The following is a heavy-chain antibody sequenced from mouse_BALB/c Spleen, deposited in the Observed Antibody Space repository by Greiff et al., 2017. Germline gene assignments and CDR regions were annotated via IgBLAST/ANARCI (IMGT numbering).Heavy chain of an antibody. CDR1: GYTFTSYW. J-gene: IGHJ2*01. CDR3: VRDSSGHFDY. D-gene: IGHD3-2*01. CDR2: INPSNGRT. V-gene: IGHV1S81*02. Sequence: QVQLQQPGAELVKPGASVKLSCKASGYTFTSYWMHWVKQRPGQGLEWIGEINPSNGRTNYNEKFKSKATLTVDKSSSTAYMQLSSLTSEDSAVYFCVRDSSGHFDYWGQGTTLTVSS.